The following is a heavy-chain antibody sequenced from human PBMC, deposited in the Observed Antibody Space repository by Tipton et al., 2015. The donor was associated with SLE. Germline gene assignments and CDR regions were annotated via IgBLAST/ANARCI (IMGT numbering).Heavy chain of an antibody. CDR1: GFTFSSYG. J-gene: IGHJ6*02. CDR3: VKGLITLGMDV. Sequence: RSLRLSCAASGFTFSSYGMHWVRQAPGKGLEWVAVIWYDGSNKYCADSVKGRFTISRDNSKNTLYLQMNSLRAEDTAVYYCVKGLITLGMDVWGQGTTVTVSS. D-gene: IGHD3-22*01. V-gene: IGHV3-33*06. CDR2: IWYDGSNK.